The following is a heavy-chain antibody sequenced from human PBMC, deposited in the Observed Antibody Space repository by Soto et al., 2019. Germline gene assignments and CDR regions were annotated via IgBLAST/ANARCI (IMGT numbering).Heavy chain of an antibody. Sequence: ASVKVSCKVSGYTLTELSMHWVRQAPGKGLEWMGGFDPEDGETIYAQKFQGRVTMTEDTSTDTAYMELSSLRSEDTAVYYCAVLAITGTLFDYWGQGTLVTVSS. CDR3: AVLAITGTLFDY. CDR1: GYTLTELS. V-gene: IGHV1-24*01. D-gene: IGHD1-20*01. CDR2: FDPEDGET. J-gene: IGHJ4*02.